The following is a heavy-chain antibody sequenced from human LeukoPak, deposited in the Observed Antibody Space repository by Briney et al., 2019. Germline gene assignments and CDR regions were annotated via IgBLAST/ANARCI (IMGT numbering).Heavy chain of an antibody. J-gene: IGHJ4*02. CDR2: ISYDGSNK. D-gene: IGHD3-3*01. Sequence: PGGSLRLSCAASGFTFSSYGMHWVRQAPGKGLEWVAVISYDGSNKYYADSVKGRFTISRDNSKTTLYVQMNSLRAEDTAVYYCAKSMYYEFWSGFIDYWGQGTLVTVSS. CDR3: AKSMYYEFWSGFIDY. CDR1: GFTFSSYG. V-gene: IGHV3-30*18.